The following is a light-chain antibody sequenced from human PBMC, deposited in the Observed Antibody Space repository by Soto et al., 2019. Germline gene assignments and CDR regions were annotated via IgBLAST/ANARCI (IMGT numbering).Light chain of an antibody. J-gene: IGLJ1*01. Sequence: QSVLSQPPSVSAAPGQRVTISCSGTSSNIGDNYVSWYQHLPETAPKLLIYDNSHRPSGIPDRFSGSKSCTSATLGITGLQTGDEADYYCGTWDNSLRALVFGTGTKVTVL. CDR3: GTWDNSLRALV. CDR1: SSNIGDNY. V-gene: IGLV1-51*01. CDR2: DNS.